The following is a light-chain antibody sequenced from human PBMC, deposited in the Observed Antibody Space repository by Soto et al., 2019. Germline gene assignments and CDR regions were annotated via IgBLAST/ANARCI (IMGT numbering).Light chain of an antibody. CDR3: QQRYSWPRA. CDR1: QSITSY. CDR2: DAS. V-gene: IGKV3-11*01. J-gene: IGKJ4*01. Sequence: EIVLTQSPATLSLSPGERATLSCRASQSITSYLAWYQLKPGQAPRLLIYDASNRATGVPARFSGSGSGTDFPLTISSLEPEDFAFYYCQQRYSWPRAFGGGTKVEIK.